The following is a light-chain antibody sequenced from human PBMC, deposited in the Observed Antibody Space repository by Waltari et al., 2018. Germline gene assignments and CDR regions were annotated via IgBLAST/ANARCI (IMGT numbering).Light chain of an antibody. CDR1: DIGSKS. Sequence: SYVLTQPPSVSVAPGKTASITCAGNDIGSKSVYWYQQKPGQAPVLVIYYDSDRPSGIPEGVSGSNSGNTATLTISRVEAGEEADYYCQVWDSSSGHRVFGGGTKLTVL. J-gene: IGLJ3*02. V-gene: IGLV3-21*04. CDR3: QVWDSSSGHRV. CDR2: YDS.